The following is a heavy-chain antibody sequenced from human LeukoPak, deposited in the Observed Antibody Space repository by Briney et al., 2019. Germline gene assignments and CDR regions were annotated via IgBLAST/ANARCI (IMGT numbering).Heavy chain of an antibody. Sequence: PGGSLRLSCAASGFTFSSYAMSWVRQAPGKGLEWVSTISGSGGSTYYADSVKGRFTISRDNSKNTLYLQMNSLRAEDTAVYYCAKVVGATTGGYFDYWGQGTLVTVSS. CDR2: ISGSGGST. V-gene: IGHV3-23*01. CDR3: AKVVGATTGGYFDY. J-gene: IGHJ4*02. CDR1: GFTFSSYA. D-gene: IGHD1-26*01.